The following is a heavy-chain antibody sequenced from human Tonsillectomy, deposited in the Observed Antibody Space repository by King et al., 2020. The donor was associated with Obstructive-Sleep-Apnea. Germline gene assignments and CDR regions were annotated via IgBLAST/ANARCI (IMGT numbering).Heavy chain of an antibody. CDR2: IYYSGST. V-gene: IGHV4-31*03. J-gene: IGHJ6*02. D-gene: IGHD1-26*01. CDR1: GGSISSGTYY. CDR3: ARDSGSYYYYGMDV. Sequence: PLQESGPGLVKPSQTLSLTCTVSGGSISSGTYYWSWIRQHPGKGLEWIGYIYYSGSTYYNPSLKSRVTISVDTSKNQFSLKLSSVTAADTAVYYCARDSGSYYYYGMDVWGQGTTVTVSS.